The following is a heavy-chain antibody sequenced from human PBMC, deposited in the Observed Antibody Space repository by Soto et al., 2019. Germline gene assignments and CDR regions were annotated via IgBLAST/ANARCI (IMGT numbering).Heavy chain of an antibody. V-gene: IGHV3-23*01. CDR3: AKDPPWTVGPLAMDV. Sequence: EVQLLESGGGLVQPGGSLRLSCVASGFTFSTHAMSWVRQAPGKGLEWVSTFSGSGGNIYYAESVKGRLTISRDDSKNTLYLQMNSLRVEDTAVYYCAKDPPWTVGPLAMDVWSQGTTVTVSS. D-gene: IGHD2-2*01. CDR1: GFTFSTHA. CDR2: FSGSGGNI. J-gene: IGHJ6*02.